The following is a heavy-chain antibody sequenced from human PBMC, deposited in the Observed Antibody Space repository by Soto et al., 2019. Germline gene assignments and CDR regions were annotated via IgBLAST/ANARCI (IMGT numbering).Heavy chain of an antibody. Sequence: QVQLVQSGAEVKKPGASVKVSCKASGYTFTSYYMHWVRQAPGQGLEWMGIINPSGGSTSYAQKFQGRVTMTRDTSTSTVYMELSSLRSEDTAVYYCARAPSDSSSWYLALDYWGQGTLVTVSS. J-gene: IGHJ4*02. CDR3: ARAPSDSSSWYLALDY. CDR1: GYTFTSYY. D-gene: IGHD6-13*01. V-gene: IGHV1-46*03. CDR2: INPSGGST.